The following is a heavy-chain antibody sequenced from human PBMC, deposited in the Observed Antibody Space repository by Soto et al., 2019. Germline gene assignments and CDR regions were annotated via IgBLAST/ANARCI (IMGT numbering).Heavy chain of an antibody. V-gene: IGHV1-18*01. D-gene: IGHD4-17*01. CDR1: GYTFTSYG. J-gene: IGHJ5*02. Sequence: ASVKVSCKASGYTFTSYGFSWVRQAPGQGLEWMGWISAYDGSTNYAQKFQGRVTMTTDTSTSTAYMELKSLRSDDTAVYYCARYMKFYGGLRNWVAPWSQGTSDTVSS. CDR2: ISAYDGST. CDR3: ARYMKFYGGLRNWVAP.